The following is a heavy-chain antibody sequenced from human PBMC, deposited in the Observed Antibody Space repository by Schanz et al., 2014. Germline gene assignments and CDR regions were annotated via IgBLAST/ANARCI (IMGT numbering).Heavy chain of an antibody. CDR3: ARDHTTESYYSAGPPIDY. CDR1: GFTFSSYG. J-gene: IGHJ4*02. D-gene: IGHD1-26*01. Sequence: QVQLVESGGGVVQPGRSLRLSCAASGFTFSSYGMHWVRQAPGKGLEWVSAISGGGGTTYYTDSVKGRFTISRDNSKNTLFLQMNSLRAEDTAVYYCARDHTTESYYSAGPPIDYWGQGTLLTVSS. V-gene: IGHV3-NL1*01. CDR2: ISGGGGTT.